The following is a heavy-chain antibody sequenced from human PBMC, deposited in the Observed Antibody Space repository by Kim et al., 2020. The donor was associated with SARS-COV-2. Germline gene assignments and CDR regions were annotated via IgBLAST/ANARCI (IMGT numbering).Heavy chain of an antibody. J-gene: IGHJ6*02. D-gene: IGHD2-2*02. V-gene: IGHV4-34*01. Sequence: SETLSLTCAVYGGSFSEYKWSWIRQAPGKGLEWIGEINHSGGTNLSPSLKSRLTISVDTSKSQFSLRLKSMPATDTAVYYCARGRAGVVPAPVLGLGPYYDCYGLDVWGRGTPVAVSS. CDR1: GGSFSEYK. CDR2: INHSGGT. CDR3: ARGRAGVVPAPVLGLGPYYDCYGLDV.